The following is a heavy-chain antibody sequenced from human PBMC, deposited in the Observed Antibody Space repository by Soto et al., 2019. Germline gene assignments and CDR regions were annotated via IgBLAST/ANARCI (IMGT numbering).Heavy chain of an antibody. J-gene: IGHJ6*03. V-gene: IGHV4-34*01. CDR3: ARGHHPIAAFPPYYYYMDV. Sequence: SETLSLTCAVYGGSFSGYYWSWIRQPPGKGLEWIGEINHSGSTNYNPSLKSRVTISVDTSKNQFSLKLSSVTAADTAVYYCARGHHPIAAFPPYYYYMDVWGKGTTVTVSS. CDR2: INHSGST. D-gene: IGHD6-13*01. CDR1: GGSFSGYY.